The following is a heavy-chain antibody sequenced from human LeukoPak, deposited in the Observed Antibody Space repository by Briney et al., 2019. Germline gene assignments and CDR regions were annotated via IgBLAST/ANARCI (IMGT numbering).Heavy chain of an antibody. CDR1: GFIFSNYA. V-gene: IGHV3-30*04. Sequence: GSLRLSCVASGFIFSNYAIHWVRQAPGTGLEWVAVISFDGKNKYHADSVKGRFTISRDNSKDTLSLEMNSLRAEDTAVYYCARGAVHSTAWYNWFDPWGQGTLVTVFS. CDR3: ARGAVHSTAWYNWFDP. J-gene: IGHJ5*02. CDR2: ISFDGKNK. D-gene: IGHD2-2*02.